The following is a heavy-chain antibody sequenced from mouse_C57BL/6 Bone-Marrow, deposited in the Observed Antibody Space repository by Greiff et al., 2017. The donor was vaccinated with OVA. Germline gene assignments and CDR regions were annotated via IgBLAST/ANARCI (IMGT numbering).Heavy chain of an antibody. CDR3: ARVNYDYSDWYFDV. J-gene: IGHJ1*03. V-gene: IGHV1-69*01. CDR1: GYTFTSYW. CDR2: IDPSDSYT. D-gene: IGHD2-4*01. Sequence: VQLQQPGAELVMPGASVKLSCKASGYTFTSYWMDWVKQRPGQGLEWIGEIDPSDSYTNYNQKFKGKSTLTVDKSSSTAYMQLSSLTSEDSAVYYCARVNYDYSDWYFDVWGTGTTVTVSS.